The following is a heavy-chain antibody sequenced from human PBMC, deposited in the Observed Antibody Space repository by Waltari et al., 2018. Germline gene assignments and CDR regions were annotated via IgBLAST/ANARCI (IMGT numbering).Heavy chain of an antibody. J-gene: IGHJ4*02. CDR2: INPNSGGT. D-gene: IGHD3-3*01. CDR1: GYTFTGYY. Sequence: QVQLVQSGAEVKKPGASVKVSCKASGYTFTGYYMHWVRQPPGQGLEWMGWINPNSGGTNYAQKFQGRVTMTRDTSISTAYMELSRLRSDDTAVYYCARDRGSITIFGVVIMSYWGQGTLVTVSS. CDR3: ARDRGSITIFGVVIMSY. V-gene: IGHV1-2*02.